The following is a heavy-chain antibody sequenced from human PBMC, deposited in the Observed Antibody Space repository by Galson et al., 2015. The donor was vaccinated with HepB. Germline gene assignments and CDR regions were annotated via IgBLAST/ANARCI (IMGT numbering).Heavy chain of an antibody. CDR3: ARRGPTLVNNKWLQSVFDY. D-gene: IGHD5-24*01. J-gene: IGHJ4*02. Sequence: SVKVSCKASEYTFTSYAIHWVRQAPGQRLEWMGWINPDNGNTKYSEKFRGRVTITRDTSASTAYMELSSLRSEDTAVYYCARRGPTLVNNKWLQSVFDYWGQGTLVTVPS. CDR1: EYTFTSYA. V-gene: IGHV1-3*01. CDR2: INPDNGNT.